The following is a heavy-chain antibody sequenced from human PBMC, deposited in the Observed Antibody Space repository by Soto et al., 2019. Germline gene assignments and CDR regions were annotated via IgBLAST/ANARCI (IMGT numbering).Heavy chain of an antibody. CDR3: ARLRFLEWLPENNWFDP. CDR2: IYYSGST. J-gene: IGHJ5*02. Sequence: SETLSLTCTVSGGSISSYYWSWIRQPPGKGLEWIGYIYYSGSTNYNPSLKSRVTISVDTSKNQFSLKLSSVTAADTAVYYCARLRFLEWLPENNWFDPWGQGTLVTVSS. CDR1: GGSISSYY. V-gene: IGHV4-59*08. D-gene: IGHD3-3*01.